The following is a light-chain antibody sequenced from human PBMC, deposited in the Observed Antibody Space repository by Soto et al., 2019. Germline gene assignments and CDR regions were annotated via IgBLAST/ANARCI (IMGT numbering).Light chain of an antibody. V-gene: IGKV3-15*01. Sequence: DIVMTQSPATLSVSPGERATLSCRASQSVSSNLAWYQQAPGQAPRLLIYGASTRATGIPARFSGSGSGTEFTLTISSRQSEDFAVYYCQHYNNWPPWTFGQGTKVEIK. J-gene: IGKJ1*01. CDR3: QHYNNWPPWT. CDR1: QSVSSN. CDR2: GAS.